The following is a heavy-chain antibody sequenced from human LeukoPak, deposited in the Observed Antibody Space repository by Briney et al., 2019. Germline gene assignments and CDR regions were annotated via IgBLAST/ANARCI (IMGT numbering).Heavy chain of an antibody. Sequence: SETLSLTCTVSGGYISSYYWSWIRQPAGKGLEWIGRIYTSGSTNYNPSLKSRVTMSVDTSKNQFSLKLSSVTAADTAVYYCARQYCSSTSCYTRFDYWGQGTLVTVSS. CDR2: IYTSGST. J-gene: IGHJ4*02. CDR1: GGYISSYY. V-gene: IGHV4-4*07. CDR3: ARQYCSSTSCYTRFDY. D-gene: IGHD2-2*02.